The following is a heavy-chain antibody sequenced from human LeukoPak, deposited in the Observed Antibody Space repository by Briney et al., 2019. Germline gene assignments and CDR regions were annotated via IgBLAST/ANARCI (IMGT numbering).Heavy chain of an antibody. V-gene: IGHV5-51*01. CDR2: IYAGDSDS. J-gene: IGHJ4*02. CDR3: ARYSKILDD. Sequence: GESLKISCKGSGVSFASHWIAWVRQMPGKGLEWVGIIYAGDSDSKYSPSFEGHVTFSVDKSISAAYLQWSSLRASDTAMYFCARYSKILDDWGQGTLVTVSS. D-gene: IGHD2-21*01. CDR1: GVSFASHW.